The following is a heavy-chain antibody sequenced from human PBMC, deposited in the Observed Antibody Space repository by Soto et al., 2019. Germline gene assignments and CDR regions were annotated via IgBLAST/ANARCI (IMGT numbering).Heavy chain of an antibody. D-gene: IGHD2-21*02. CDR2: IYYSGST. J-gene: IGHJ4*02. CDR1: GGSISSYY. Sequence: SETLSLTCTVSGGSISSYYWSWIRQPPGKGLEWIGYIYYSGSTNYNPSLKSRVTISVDTSKNQFSLKLSSVTAADTAVYYCARAYGGNFLDYWGQGSLVTGSS. CDR3: ARAYGGNFLDY. V-gene: IGHV4-59*01.